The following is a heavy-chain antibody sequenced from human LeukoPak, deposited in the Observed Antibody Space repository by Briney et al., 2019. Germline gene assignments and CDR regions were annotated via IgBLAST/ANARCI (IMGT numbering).Heavy chain of an antibody. J-gene: IGHJ3*02. D-gene: IGHD3-22*01. Sequence: GGSLRLSGAASGFTFSNYAMTWVRQAPGKGLEWVSSISDSGGSTYYADSVKGRFTISRDNSKNTLYLQMNSLRAEDTAVYYCAKYKFGYDRSVKGYAFDIWGQGTMVTVSS. CDR2: ISDSGGST. V-gene: IGHV3-23*01. CDR1: GFTFSNYA. CDR3: AKYKFGYDRSVKGYAFDI.